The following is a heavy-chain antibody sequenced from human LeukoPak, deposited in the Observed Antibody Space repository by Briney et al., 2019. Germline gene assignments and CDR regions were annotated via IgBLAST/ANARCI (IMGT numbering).Heavy chain of an antibody. CDR2: IYYSGST. CDR3: ARVDRIQLWFYYFDY. J-gene: IGHJ4*02. V-gene: IGHV4-30-4*08. CDR1: GGSISSGDYY. D-gene: IGHD5-18*01. Sequence: SQTLSLTCTVSGGSISSGDYYWSWIRQTPGKGLEWIGYIYYSGSTYYNPSLKSRVTISVDTSKNQFSLKLSSVTAADTAVYYCARVDRIQLWFYYFDYWGPGTLVTVSS.